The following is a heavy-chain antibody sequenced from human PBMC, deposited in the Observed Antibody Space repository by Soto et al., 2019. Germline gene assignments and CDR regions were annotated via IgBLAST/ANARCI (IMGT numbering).Heavy chain of an antibody. CDR3: AITPVAAPTALDV. V-gene: IGHV3-43*01. Sequence: HPGGSLRLSCAASGFTFDDYTMHWVRQAPGKGLEWVSLISWDGGSTYYADSVKGRFTISRDNSKNSLYLQMNSLRTEDTALYYCAITPVAAPTALDVWGQGTTVTVSS. J-gene: IGHJ6*02. D-gene: IGHD6-19*01. CDR2: ISWDGGST. CDR1: GFTFDDYT.